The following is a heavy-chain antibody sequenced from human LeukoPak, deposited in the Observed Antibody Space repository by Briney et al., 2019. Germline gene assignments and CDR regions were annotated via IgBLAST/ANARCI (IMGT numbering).Heavy chain of an antibody. CDR3: ANILGYYDSSGYYYFRYYYYYMDV. D-gene: IGHD3-22*01. Sequence: PSETLSLTCTVSGGSISSSSYYWGWIRQPPGKGLEWIGSIYYSGSTYYNPSLKSRVTISVDTSKNQFPLKLSSVTAADTAVYYCANILGYYDSSGYYYFRYYYYYMDVWGKGTTVTVSS. J-gene: IGHJ6*03. CDR2: IYYSGST. V-gene: IGHV4-39*01. CDR1: GGSISSSSYY.